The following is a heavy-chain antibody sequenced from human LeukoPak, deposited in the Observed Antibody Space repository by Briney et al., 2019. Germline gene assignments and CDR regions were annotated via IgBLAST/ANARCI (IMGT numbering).Heavy chain of an antibody. V-gene: IGHV1-8*01. Sequence: GASVKVSCKASGYTFTSYDINWVRQATGQGLEWMGWMNPNSGNTGYAQKFQGRFTMTRNTSISTAYMELSSLRSEDTAVYYCARGRHPVRRRYSSSWYGGNWFDPWGQGTLVTVSS. CDR3: ARGRHPVRRRYSSSWYGGNWFDP. CDR2: MNPNSGNT. CDR1: GYTFTSYD. J-gene: IGHJ5*02. D-gene: IGHD6-13*01.